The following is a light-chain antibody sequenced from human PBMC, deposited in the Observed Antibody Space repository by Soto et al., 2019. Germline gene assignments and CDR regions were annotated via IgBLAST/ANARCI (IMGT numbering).Light chain of an antibody. V-gene: IGKV1-39*01. CDR1: QNINNN. CDR2: VAS. Sequence: DIHMTQSPSSLSASVGDRVTITCRASQNINNNLSWYQQKPAKAPKFLIYVASTLQRGVPSRFSGGGSGTEFTLTISSLQPEDFATYYCQQTFSPPCTFGQGTKLE. J-gene: IGKJ2*02. CDR3: QQTFSPPCT.